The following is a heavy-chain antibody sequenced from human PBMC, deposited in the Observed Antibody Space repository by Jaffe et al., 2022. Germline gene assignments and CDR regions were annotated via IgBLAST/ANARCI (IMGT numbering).Heavy chain of an antibody. Sequence: EVQLVESGGGLVQPGGSLRLSCAASGFTFSDHYMDWVRQAPGKGLEWVGRTRNKANSYTTEYAASVKGRFTISRDDSKNSLYLQMNSLKTEDTAVYYCARGGLHDFWSGPPFIDYWGQGTLVTVSS. D-gene: IGHD3-3*01. CDR1: GFTFSDHY. J-gene: IGHJ4*02. CDR2: TRNKANSYTT. CDR3: ARGGLHDFWSGPPFIDY. V-gene: IGHV3-72*01.